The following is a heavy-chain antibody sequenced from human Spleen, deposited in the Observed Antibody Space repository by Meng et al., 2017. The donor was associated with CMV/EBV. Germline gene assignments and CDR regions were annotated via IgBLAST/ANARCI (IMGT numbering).Heavy chain of an antibody. D-gene: IGHD3-22*01. Sequence: SGYTFTSYDINWVRQATGQGLEWMGWMNPNSGNTGYAQKFQGRVTITRNTSISTAYMELSSLRSEDTAVYYCARGAYYDSSGYYYHWGQGTLVTVSS. V-gene: IGHV1-8*03. CDR3: ARGAYYDSSGYYYH. CDR1: GYTFTSYD. CDR2: MNPNSGNT. J-gene: IGHJ5*02.